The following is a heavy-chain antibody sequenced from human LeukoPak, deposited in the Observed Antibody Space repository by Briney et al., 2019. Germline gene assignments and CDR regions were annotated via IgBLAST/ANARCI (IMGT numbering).Heavy chain of an antibody. CDR1: SYTFTSYD. D-gene: IGHD4/OR15-4a*01. Sequence: ASVKVSCKATSYTFTSYDINWVRQATGQGLEWMGWMNPNSGNTGYAQKFQGRGTMTRNTSISTAYMELSSLRSEDTAVYYCARKNYGSNRWFDPWGQGTLVTVSS. CDR3: ARKNYGSNRWFDP. V-gene: IGHV1-8*01. CDR2: MNPNSGNT. J-gene: IGHJ5*02.